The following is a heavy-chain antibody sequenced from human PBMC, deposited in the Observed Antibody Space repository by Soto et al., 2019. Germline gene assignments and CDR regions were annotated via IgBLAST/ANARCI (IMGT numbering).Heavy chain of an antibody. CDR3: ARLAAAPYPYFDY. CDR2: IYYSGST. D-gene: IGHD6-13*01. J-gene: IGHJ4*02. Sequence: PSETLSLTCTVSGGSISSSSYYWGWIRQPSGKGLEWIGSIYYSGSTYYNPSLKSRVTISVDTSKNQFSLKLSSVTAADTAVYYCARLAAAPYPYFDYWGQGTLVTVSS. CDR1: GGSISSSSYY. V-gene: IGHV4-39*01.